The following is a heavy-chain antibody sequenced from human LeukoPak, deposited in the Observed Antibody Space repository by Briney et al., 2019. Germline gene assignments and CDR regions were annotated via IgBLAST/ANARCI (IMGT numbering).Heavy chain of an antibody. CDR2: ISGSGGST. Sequence: SGGSLRLSCAASGFTFSSYAMSWVRQAPGKGLEWVSAISGSGGSTYYADSVKGRFTISRDNSKNTLYLQMNSLRAEDTAVYYCAKSRCSSGCFDYWGQGTLVTVSS. CDR1: GFTFSSYA. V-gene: IGHV3-23*01. J-gene: IGHJ4*02. D-gene: IGHD6-19*01. CDR3: AKSRCSSGCFDY.